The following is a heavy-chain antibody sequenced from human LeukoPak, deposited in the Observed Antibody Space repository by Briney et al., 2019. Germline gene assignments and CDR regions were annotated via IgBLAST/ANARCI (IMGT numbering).Heavy chain of an antibody. J-gene: IGHJ4*02. CDR2: IYYSGST. CDR1: GGSISSYY. D-gene: IGHD3-10*01. Sequence: SETLSLTCTVSGGSISSYYWSWIRQPPGKGQEWIGTIYYSGSTYYNLSLKSRVTISVDTSRNQFSLKLSSVTAADTAVYYCARHSRSVDYGSGSYTWDYWGQGTLVTVSS. CDR3: ARHSRSVDYGSGSYTWDY. V-gene: IGHV4-59*04.